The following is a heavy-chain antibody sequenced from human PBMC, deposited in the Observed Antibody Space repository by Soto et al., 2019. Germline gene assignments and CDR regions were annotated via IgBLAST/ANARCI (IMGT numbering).Heavy chain of an antibody. J-gene: IGHJ4*02. CDR3: AKGVSQYTPLALFDY. Sequence: EVQLLESGGGLVRPGGSLRLSCAASGFTFSSYAMSWVRQAPGKGLEWVSTISGSDGRTYSTDSVKGRFTISRDNSRNTAYLQMNSLRVEDTAVYYCAKGVSQYTPLALFDYWGRGTLVTDSS. V-gene: IGHV3-23*01. CDR1: GFTFSSYA. D-gene: IGHD5-18*01. CDR2: ISGSDGRT.